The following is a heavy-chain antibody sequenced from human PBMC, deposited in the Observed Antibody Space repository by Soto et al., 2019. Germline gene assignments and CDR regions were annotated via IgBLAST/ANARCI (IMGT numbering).Heavy chain of an antibody. CDR1: GFIFNDHA. D-gene: IGHD3-10*01. V-gene: IGHV3-23*01. CDR3: ARDAISMVRGTNNWFDS. Sequence: GGSLRLSCEASGFIFNDHAMTWLCQAPGKGVEWVSAICGNGIATYYADFGKGRFTISRDNSKNTLYLQMNGLRADDTAVYYCARDAISMVRGTNNWFDSWGQGTLVTVS. CDR2: ICGNGIAT. J-gene: IGHJ5*01.